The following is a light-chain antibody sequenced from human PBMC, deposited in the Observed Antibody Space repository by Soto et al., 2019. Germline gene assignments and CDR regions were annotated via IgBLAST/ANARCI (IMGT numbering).Light chain of an antibody. J-gene: IGLJ2*01. CDR3: SAYAGSSVL. CDR2: EVS. V-gene: IGLV2-14*01. Sequence: QSALTQPASVSGSPGQSITISCTGTSSDVGGYNYVSWYQQHPGKAPKLMIYEVSNRPSGVSNRFSGSKSDNTASLPISGLQAEDEADYYCSAYAGSSVLFGGGTALTVL. CDR1: SSDVGGYNY.